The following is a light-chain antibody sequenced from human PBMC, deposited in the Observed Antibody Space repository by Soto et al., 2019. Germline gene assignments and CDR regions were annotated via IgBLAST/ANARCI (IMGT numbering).Light chain of an antibody. CDR1: QSVSSSY. V-gene: IGKV3-20*01. J-gene: IGKJ1*01. CDR2: GAS. Sequence: EIVLTQSPGTLSLSPGERATLYCRASQSVSSSYLAWYQQKTGQAPRLLIYGASSRATGIPDRFSGSGSGTDFTLTISRLEPEDFAVYYCQQYGSSPPSWTFGQGTKVDI. CDR3: QQYGSSPPSWT.